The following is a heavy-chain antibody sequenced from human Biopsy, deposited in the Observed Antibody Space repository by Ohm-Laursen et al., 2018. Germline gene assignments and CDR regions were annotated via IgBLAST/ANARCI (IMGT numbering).Heavy chain of an antibody. CDR3: ARVALPLYLDN. V-gene: IGHV1-18*01. CDR2: ISGYNGNT. CDR1: GYSFNNYG. Sequence: SSVKVSCKSSGYSFNNYGINWVRQAPGQGLEWMGRISGYNGNTKYAQKFQGRVTMTTDTSTSAVYMEVRSLRSDDTAVYYCARVALPLYLDNWGQGTRVTVSS. D-gene: IGHD2-21*01. J-gene: IGHJ4*02.